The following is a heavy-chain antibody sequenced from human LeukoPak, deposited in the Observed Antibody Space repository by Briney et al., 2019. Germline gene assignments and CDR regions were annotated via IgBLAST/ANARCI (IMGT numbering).Heavy chain of an antibody. CDR2: IYHSGST. V-gene: IGHV4-59*01. CDR1: GCSNSSYN. D-gene: IGHD6-13*01. CDR3: AKGSSSIWPPQIEI. J-gene: IGHJ4*02. Sequence: TASETLSLTCTVSGCSNSSYNWSWMRQPPGKGLEWIGYIYHSGSTNYNPSLKSRVTKSADTSKTRFCLKLNSVTASDTAVYYCAKGSSSIWPPQIEIWGLGTLVTVSS.